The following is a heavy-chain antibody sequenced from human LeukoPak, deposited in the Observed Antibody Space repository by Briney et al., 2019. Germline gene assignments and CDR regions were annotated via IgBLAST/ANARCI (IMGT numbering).Heavy chain of an antibody. CDR1: GFTFKNYA. CDR3: AKASWVSSADAVL. J-gene: IGHJ4*02. Sequence: GGSLTLPCAASGFTFKNYAMSWVRQAPARGLEWVASLRGDGETFYADSVKGRFTLSRDDSRNSVYLHLNNLRVEDTAVYYCAKASWVSSADAVLWGQGTVVTVS. D-gene: IGHD3-10*01. V-gene: IGHV3-23*01. CDR2: LRGDGET.